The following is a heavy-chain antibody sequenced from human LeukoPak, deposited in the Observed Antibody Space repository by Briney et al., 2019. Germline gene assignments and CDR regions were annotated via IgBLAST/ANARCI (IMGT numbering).Heavy chain of an antibody. CDR1: GDSVSSNSAA. J-gene: IGHJ6*02. D-gene: IGHD6-19*01. V-gene: IGHV6-1*01. CDR2: TYYRYKWYN. CDR3: ARAAQRYSRCWYAGQYYYYYGMDV. Sequence: SQTLSLTCAISGDSVSSNSAAWNWIRQSPTRGLEWLGRTYYRYKWYNDYAVSVKSRITINPDTSKNQFSLQLNSVTPEDTAVYYCARAAQRYSRCWYAGQYYYYYGMDVWGQGTTVTVSS.